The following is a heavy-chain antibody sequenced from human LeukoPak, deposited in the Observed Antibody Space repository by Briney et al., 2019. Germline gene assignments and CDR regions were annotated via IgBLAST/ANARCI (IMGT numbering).Heavy chain of an antibody. CDR1: GGSISSGDYY. Sequence: PSQTLSHTCTVSGGSISSGDYYYWSWIRQPPGKGLEWIGNIYHSGSPYYNPSLKSRVTISVDTSKNQFSLKLTSVTAADTAVYYCARGGSGSSYWGQGTLVTVSS. V-gene: IGHV4-30-4*01. J-gene: IGHJ4*02. D-gene: IGHD3-10*01. CDR2: IYHSGSP. CDR3: ARGGSGSSY.